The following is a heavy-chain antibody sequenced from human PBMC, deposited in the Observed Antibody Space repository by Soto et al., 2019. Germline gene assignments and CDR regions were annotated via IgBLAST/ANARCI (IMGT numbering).Heavy chain of an antibody. CDR2: INRDGSKK. CDR1: GFTLSAYW. V-gene: IGHV3-7*05. D-gene: IGHD6-13*01. J-gene: IGHJ3*02. CDR3: ARDVTPGSSSVYLDAFDI. Sequence: EVQLEESGGDLVQPGGSLRLSCAASGFTLSAYWMTWVRQAPGKGLEWVANINRDGSKKSYLDSVRGRFTISRDNVGNSLYLQIDSLTADDTALYYCARDVTPGSSSVYLDAFDIWGQGTMVTVYS.